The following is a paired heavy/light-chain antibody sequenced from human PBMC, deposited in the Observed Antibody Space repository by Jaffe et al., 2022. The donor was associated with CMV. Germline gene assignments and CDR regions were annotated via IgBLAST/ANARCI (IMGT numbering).Light chain of an antibody. CDR1: SSDVGTYNR. CDR2: EVS. V-gene: IGLV2-18*02. J-gene: IGLJ3*02. CDR3: SSYTSTTSWV. Sequence: QSALTQPPSVSGSPGQSVTISCTGTSSDVGTYNRVSWFQQTPGTAPKLMIYEVSNRPSGVPHRFSGSKSGNSASLTISGLQPEDEAHYYCSSYTSTTSWVFGGGTKLTVL.
Heavy chain of an antibody. CDR1: GYTFTEYY. D-gene: IGHD3-22*01. CDR3: VRDYYDSSAFYDH. J-gene: IGHJ4*02. V-gene: IGHV1-2*04. CDR2: INPDSGGT. Sequence: QVQLVQSGAEVTKPGASVKVSCEASGYTFTEYYIHWVRQAPGQGLEWVGRINPDSGGTNYAQKFQGWVTMTRDTSINTAYLELIRLKSDDTAVFYCVRDYYDSSAFYDHWGQGTLVTVSS.